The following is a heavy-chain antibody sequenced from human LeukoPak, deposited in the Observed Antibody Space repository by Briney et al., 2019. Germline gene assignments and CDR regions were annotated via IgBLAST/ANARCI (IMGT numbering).Heavy chain of an antibody. CDR3: AREARIKGYYGSGSYKGMDV. CDR1: GYTFTGYY. Sequence: ASVKVSFKASGYTFTGYYVHWVRQAPGQGLEWMGWINPNSGGTNYAQKFQGRVTITRDTSISTAYMELSRLRSDDTAVYYCAREARIKGYYGSGSYKGMDVWGQGTTATVSS. V-gene: IGHV1-2*02. J-gene: IGHJ6*02. CDR2: INPNSGGT. D-gene: IGHD3-10*01.